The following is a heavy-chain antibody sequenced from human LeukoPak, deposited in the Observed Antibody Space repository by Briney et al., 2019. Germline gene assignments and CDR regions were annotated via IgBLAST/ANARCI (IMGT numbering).Heavy chain of an antibody. D-gene: IGHD3-16*01. J-gene: IGHJ5*02. CDR2: IYYSGST. Sequence: SETLSLTCTVSGGSISSSSYYWGWIRQPPGKGLEWIGSIYYSGSTYYNPSLKSRVTISVDTSKNQFSLKLSSVTAADTAVYYCARLITGHNWLDPWGQGTLVTVSS. V-gene: IGHV4-39*01. CDR1: GGSISSSSYY. CDR3: ARLITGHNWLDP.